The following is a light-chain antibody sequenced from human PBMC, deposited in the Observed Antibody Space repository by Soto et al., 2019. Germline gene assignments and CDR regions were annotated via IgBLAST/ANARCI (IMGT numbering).Light chain of an antibody. CDR3: AAWDDSVNAVV. J-gene: IGLJ2*01. Sequence: QPVLTQPPSASGTPGQRVTISCSGGSSNIGSNSVNWYQQLPGTAPNLLIYSNNQRPSGVPDRFSGSKSGTSASLALSGLQSEDEAYYYCAAWDDSVNAVVFGGGTQLTVL. V-gene: IGLV1-44*01. CDR2: SNN. CDR1: SSNIGSNS.